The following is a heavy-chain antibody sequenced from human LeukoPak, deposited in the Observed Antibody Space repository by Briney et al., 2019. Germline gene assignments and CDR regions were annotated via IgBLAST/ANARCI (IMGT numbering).Heavy chain of an antibody. CDR2: ISGSGGST. CDR3: ARGNFLGYFQH. V-gene: IGHV3-23*01. CDR1: GFTFSSYA. D-gene: IGHD2/OR15-2a*01. Sequence: PGGSLRLSCAASGFTFSSYAMSWVRQAPGKGLEWGSAISGSGGSTFYADSVKGRFTISRDNSKNTLYLQMNSLRAKDTAVYYCARGNFLGYFQHWGQGTLVTVSS. J-gene: IGHJ1*01.